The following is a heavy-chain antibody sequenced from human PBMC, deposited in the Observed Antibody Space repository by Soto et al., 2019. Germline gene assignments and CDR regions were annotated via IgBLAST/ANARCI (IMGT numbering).Heavy chain of an antibody. J-gene: IGHJ3*02. D-gene: IGHD1-1*01. CDR3: AISYITNEAFDI. V-gene: IGHV4-34*01. CDR1: SGPFSGYY. CDR2: ISHSGST. Sequence: QVQLQQWGAGLLKPSETLSLTCAVSSGPFSGYYWSWIRQSPGKGLEWIGEISHSGSTNYNPSLKSRVTISVDTSKNKFSLKLSSVTAADTAVYYCAISYITNEAFDIWGQGTLVTVSS.